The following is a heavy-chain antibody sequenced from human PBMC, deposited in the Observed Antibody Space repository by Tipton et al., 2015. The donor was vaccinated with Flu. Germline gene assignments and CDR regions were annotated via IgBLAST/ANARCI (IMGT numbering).Heavy chain of an antibody. CDR3: ARRRCGGGHCYSIALDI. Sequence: TLSLTCSVSGGSISNYYWSWIRQPPGKGLEWIGYIYYNGTTNYNLSLKGRVTISLDTSKNQLSLKLSSVTAADTAMYYCARRRCGGGHCYSIALDIWGRGTVMTVSS. J-gene: IGHJ3*02. CDR2: IYYNGTT. CDR1: GGSISNYY. V-gene: IGHV4-59*08. D-gene: IGHD2-15*01.